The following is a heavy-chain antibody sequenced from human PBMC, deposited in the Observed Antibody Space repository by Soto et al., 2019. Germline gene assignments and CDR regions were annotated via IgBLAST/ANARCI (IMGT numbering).Heavy chain of an antibody. V-gene: IGHV1-69*12. CDR1: GGTLSSYA. CDR3: AGLESSDSSGYYFDY. CDR2: IIPIFGTA. Sequence: QVQLVRSGAEVKKPGSSVKVSCKASGGTLSSYAISWVRQAPGQGLEWMGGIIPIFGTANYAQKFQARVTVTGDQSTTTAYMELSSLRSEDTAVYYCAGLESSDSSGYYFDYWGQGTLVAVSS. D-gene: IGHD3-22*01. J-gene: IGHJ4*02.